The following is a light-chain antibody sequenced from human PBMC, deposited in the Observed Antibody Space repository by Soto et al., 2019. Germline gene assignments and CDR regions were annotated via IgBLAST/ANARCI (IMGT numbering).Light chain of an antibody. CDR2: DAS. J-gene: IGKJ5*01. Sequence: EIVMTQSPATVSVSPGERVTLSCMAIQSAISNLAWYQQKPGQTPRLLIYDASNRATGIPARFSGSGSGTDFTLTISSLEPEDFAVYYCQQRSNWPPSITFGQGTRLEIK. CDR3: QQRSNWPPSIT. CDR1: QSAISN. V-gene: IGKV3-11*01.